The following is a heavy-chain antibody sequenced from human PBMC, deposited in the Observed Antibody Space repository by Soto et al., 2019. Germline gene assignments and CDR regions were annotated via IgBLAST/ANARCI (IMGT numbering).Heavy chain of an antibody. V-gene: IGHV3-23*01. Sequence: GGSLRLSCAASGFTFSSYAMSWVRQAPGKGLEWVSAISGSGGSTYYADSVKGRFTISRDNSKNTLYLQMNSLRAEDTAVYYCAKDELRFLEWSPRGVMDVWGKGTTVTVSS. D-gene: IGHD3-3*01. CDR1: GFTFSSYA. J-gene: IGHJ6*03. CDR2: ISGSGGST. CDR3: AKDELRFLEWSPRGVMDV.